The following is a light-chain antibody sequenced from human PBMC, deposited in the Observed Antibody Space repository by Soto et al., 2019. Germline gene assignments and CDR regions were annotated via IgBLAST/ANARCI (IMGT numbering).Light chain of an antibody. CDR2: NNI. CDR1: SSNIGSGYD. Sequence: QSVLTQPPSVSGAPGQRVTISCTGSSSNIGSGYDVHWYQQLPGTAPKLLIFNNINRPSGVPDRFSGSKSGTSASLAITGLQPEDEADYYCQSYDSSLSGSNVVFGGGTQLTVL. J-gene: IGLJ2*01. V-gene: IGLV1-40*01. CDR3: QSYDSSLSGSNVV.